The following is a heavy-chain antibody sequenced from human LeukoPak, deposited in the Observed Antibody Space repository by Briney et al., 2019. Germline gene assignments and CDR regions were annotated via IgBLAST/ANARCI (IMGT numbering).Heavy chain of an antibody. CDR1: GYTFTGYY. D-gene: IGHD6-13*01. Sequence: ASVKVSCKASGYTFTGYYMHWVRQAPGQGLEWMGWINPNSGGTNYAQKFRGRVTMTRDTSISTAYMELSRLRSDDTAVYYCARAFEATARIAAAGTGDWFDPWGQGTLVTVSS. J-gene: IGHJ5*02. V-gene: IGHV1-2*02. CDR2: INPNSGGT. CDR3: ARAFEATARIAAAGTGDWFDP.